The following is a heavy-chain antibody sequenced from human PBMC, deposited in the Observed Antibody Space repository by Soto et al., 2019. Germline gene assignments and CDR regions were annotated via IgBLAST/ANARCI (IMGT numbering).Heavy chain of an antibody. J-gene: IGHJ6*02. V-gene: IGHV1-69*06. CDR1: GGTFSSYA. CDR2: IIPIFGTA. Sequence: ASVKVSCKASGGTFSSYAISWVRQAPGQGLEWMGGIIPIFGTANYAQKFQGRVTITADKSTSTAYMELSSLRSEDTAVYYCASRLVPAAIREGYYYYYGMDVWGQGTTVTVSS. D-gene: IGHD2-2*02. CDR3: ASRLVPAAIREGYYYYYGMDV.